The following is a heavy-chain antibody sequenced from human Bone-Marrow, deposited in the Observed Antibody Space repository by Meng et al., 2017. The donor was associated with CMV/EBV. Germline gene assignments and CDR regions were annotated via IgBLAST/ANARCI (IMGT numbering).Heavy chain of an antibody. CDR2: ISWNSGSM. J-gene: IGHJ6*02. V-gene: IGHV3-9*03. CDR3: AKDISSSYYYYGMDV. Sequence: GGSLRLSCAASGFTFDDYAMHWVRQAPGKGLERVSGISWNSGSMVYADSVKGRFIISRDNAKNSLYMQMNSLRAEDMALYYCAKDISSSYYYYGMDVWGQGTTVTVSS. CDR1: GFTFDDYA.